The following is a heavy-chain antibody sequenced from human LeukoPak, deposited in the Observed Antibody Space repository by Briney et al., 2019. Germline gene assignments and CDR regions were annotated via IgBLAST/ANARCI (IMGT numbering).Heavy chain of an antibody. D-gene: IGHD4-17*01. CDR3: ARVSPNTVTTLQYFDY. Sequence: GGSLRLSCAASGFTFSSYEMNWVRQAPGKGLEWVSYISSSDSTIYYADSVKGRFTISRDNAKNSLYLQMNSLRAEDTAVYYCARVSPNTVTTLQYFDYWGQGTLVTVSS. CDR2: ISSSDSTI. CDR1: GFTFSSYE. V-gene: IGHV3-48*03. J-gene: IGHJ4*02.